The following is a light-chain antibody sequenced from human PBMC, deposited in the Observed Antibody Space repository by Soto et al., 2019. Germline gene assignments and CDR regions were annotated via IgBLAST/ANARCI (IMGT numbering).Light chain of an antibody. CDR3: QQYDKWPPT. Sequence: EIVMTQSPATLSVSPEERATLSCRASQSVSSYLAWYQRKPGQAPRLLISDASTRATGVPARFSGSGSGTEFTLTISSLQSEDFAVYYCQQYDKWPPTFGQGTKVEIK. V-gene: IGKV3-15*01. J-gene: IGKJ1*01. CDR1: QSVSSY. CDR2: DAS.